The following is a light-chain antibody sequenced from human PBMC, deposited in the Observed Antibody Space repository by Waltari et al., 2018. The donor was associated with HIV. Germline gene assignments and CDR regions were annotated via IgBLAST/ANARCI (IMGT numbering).Light chain of an antibody. CDR3: QSSGTGAWV. Sequence: QPHASAAPARRTATTCTARSTSSVAGSDVHWSQQPPGTAPTPLINGNTHPASGVPDRFSGSIDISSTSASIVVPELETEDESYCHSQSSGTGAWVFGGGTKLTVL. CDR1: TSSVAGSD. J-gene: IGLJ2*01. V-gene: IGLV6-57*03. CDR2: GNT.